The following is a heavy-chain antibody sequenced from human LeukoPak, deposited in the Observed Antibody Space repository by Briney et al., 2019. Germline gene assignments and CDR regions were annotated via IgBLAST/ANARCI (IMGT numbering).Heavy chain of an antibody. V-gene: IGHV3-7*01. CDR3: ARERQNKDFWSGGDY. Sequence: GGSLRLSCAASGFTFSTYWMIWVRQAPGKGLEWVANIKEDGSEKYYVDSVKGRFTISRDNAKNSLYLQMNTLRPEDTAVYYCARERQNKDFWSGGDYWGQGTLVTVSS. D-gene: IGHD3-3*01. CDR1: GFTFSTYW. J-gene: IGHJ4*02. CDR2: IKEDGSEK.